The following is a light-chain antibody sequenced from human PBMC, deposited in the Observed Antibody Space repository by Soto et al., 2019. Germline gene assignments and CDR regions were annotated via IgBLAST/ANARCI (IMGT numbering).Light chain of an antibody. CDR3: CSSGGSPTYV. CDR1: SSNVGSYKL. V-gene: IGLV2-23*02. CDR2: EVN. Sequence: QSALTQPASVSGSPGQSITISCTGTSSNVGSYKLVSWYQQHPGKAPKLMIFEVNKRPSGVSNSFSGSKSGNTASLTISGLKVEDEADYYCCSSGGSPTYVFGTGTQLTVL. J-gene: IGLJ1*01.